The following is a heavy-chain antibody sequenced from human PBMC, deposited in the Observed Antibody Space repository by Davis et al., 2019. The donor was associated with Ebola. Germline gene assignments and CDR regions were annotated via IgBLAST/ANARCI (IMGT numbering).Heavy chain of an antibody. CDR2: ISYDGSNK. CDR3: AREARGYSSGCFDY. CDR1: GFTFSSYA. D-gene: IGHD6-19*01. Sequence: PGGSLRLSCAASGFTFSSYAMSWVRQAPGKGLEWMAVISYDGSNKYYADSVKGRFTISRDNSKNTLYLQMNSLRAEDTAVYYCAREARGYSSGCFDYWGQGTLVTVSS. V-gene: IGHV3-30-3*01. J-gene: IGHJ4*02.